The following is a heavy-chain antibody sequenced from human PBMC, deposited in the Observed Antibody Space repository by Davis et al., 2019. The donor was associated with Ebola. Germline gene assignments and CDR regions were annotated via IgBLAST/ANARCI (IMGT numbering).Heavy chain of an antibody. D-gene: IGHD1-26*01. V-gene: IGHV4-31*03. J-gene: IGHJ3*02. CDR2: IYYSGST. CDR1: GGSISSGGYY. CDR3: ARDQWELLDDAFDI. Sequence: PSETLSLTCTVSGGSISSGGYYWSWIRQHPGKGLEWIGYIYYSGSTYYNPSLKSRVTISVDTSKNQFSLKLSSVTAADTAVYYCARDQWELLDDAFDIWGQGTMVTVSS.